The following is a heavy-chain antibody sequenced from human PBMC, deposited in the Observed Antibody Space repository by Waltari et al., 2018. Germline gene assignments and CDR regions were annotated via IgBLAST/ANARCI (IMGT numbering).Heavy chain of an antibody. V-gene: IGHV4-39*07. Sequence: QLQLQESGPGLVKPSETLSLTCTVSGASISSRSYYWAWIRQPPGKGLEWIGSIHYRGTTYYNPSLKSRVTTSVDTSKNQFSLKLSSVTAADTAVYYCAREPPSFYYFDYWGQGTLVTVSS. J-gene: IGHJ4*02. CDR2: IHYRGTT. CDR3: AREPPSFYYFDY. D-gene: IGHD3-10*01. CDR1: GASISSRSYY.